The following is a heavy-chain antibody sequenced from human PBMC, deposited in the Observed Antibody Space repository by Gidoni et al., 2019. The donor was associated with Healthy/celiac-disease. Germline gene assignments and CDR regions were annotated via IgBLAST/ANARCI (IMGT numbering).Heavy chain of an antibody. CDR2: MNPNSGNT. CDR3: ARISGEVWFGESDGMDV. Sequence: QVQLVQSGAEVKKPGASVKVSCKASGCTFTSYDINWVRQATGQGLEWMGWMNPNSGNTGYAKKFKGRVTMTRNTSISKAYMELSSMRSEDTAVYYCARISGEVWFGESDGMDVWGQGTTVTVSS. CDR1: GCTFTSYD. J-gene: IGHJ6*02. V-gene: IGHV1-8*01. D-gene: IGHD3-10*01.